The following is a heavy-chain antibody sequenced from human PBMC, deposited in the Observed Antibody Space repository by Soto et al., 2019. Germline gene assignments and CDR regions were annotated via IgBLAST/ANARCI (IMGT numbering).Heavy chain of an antibody. V-gene: IGHV4-30-2*05. CDR3: AREMATIYFDY. CDR2: IYHSGST. CDR1: GGSISSGGYS. J-gene: IGHJ4*02. D-gene: IGHD5-12*01. Sequence: SETLSLTCAVSGGSISSGGYSWNWIRQPPGKGLEWIGYIYHSGSTYYNPSLKRRVTISVDTSKNQFSLKLSSVTAADTAVYYCAREMATIYFDYWGQGTLVTVSS.